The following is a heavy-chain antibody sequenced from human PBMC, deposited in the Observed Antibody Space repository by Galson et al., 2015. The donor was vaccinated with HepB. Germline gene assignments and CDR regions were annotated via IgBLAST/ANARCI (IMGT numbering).Heavy chain of an antibody. CDR1: GYTFSNYV. V-gene: IGHV1-3*01. D-gene: IGHD2-15*01. CDR2: INAGDGNT. Sequence: SVKVSCKASGYTFSNYVIYWVRQAPGQSLEWMGWINAGDGNTKCSQKFQGRVTITRDTSASTAYIELNSLRSEDTGVYFCARFSVYSAAFDYWGQGTLVTVSS. CDR3: ARFSVYSAAFDY. J-gene: IGHJ4*02.